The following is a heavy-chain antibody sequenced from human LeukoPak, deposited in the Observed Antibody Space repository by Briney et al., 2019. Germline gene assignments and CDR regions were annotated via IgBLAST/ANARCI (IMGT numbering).Heavy chain of an antibody. CDR3: AREYSSSSGKTAFDV. D-gene: IGHD6-6*01. J-gene: IGHJ3*01. Sequence: SETLSLTCTVSGGTISTYYWSLIRQPAGKGLEWIGRIYASGNTNYNPSLKSRVTMSLDTSKNQFSLRLTSVTAADTAVYYCAREYSSSSGKTAFDVWGQGTMVTVSS. CDR1: GGTISTYY. V-gene: IGHV4-4*07. CDR2: IYASGNT.